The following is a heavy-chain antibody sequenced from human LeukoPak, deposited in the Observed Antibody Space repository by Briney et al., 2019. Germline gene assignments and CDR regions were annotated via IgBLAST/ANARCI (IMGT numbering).Heavy chain of an antibody. D-gene: IGHD1-14*01. CDR3: ARAGLREPADY. V-gene: IGHV4-38-2*02. J-gene: IGHJ4*02. CDR2: IYHSGSS. Sequence: SETLSLTCTVSGYSISSGYYWGWIRQPPGKGLEWIGSIYHSGSSYYNPSLKSRVTISVDTSKNQFSLKLSSVTAADTAVYYCARAGLREPADYWGQGTLITVSS. CDR1: GYSISSGYY.